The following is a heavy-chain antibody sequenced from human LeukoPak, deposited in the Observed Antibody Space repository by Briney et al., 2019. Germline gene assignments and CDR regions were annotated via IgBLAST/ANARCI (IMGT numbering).Heavy chain of an antibody. CDR3: ARGAVVILATHAFGI. CDR2: ISSSSSYI. Sequence: GGSLRLSCAASGFTFSSYSMNWVRQAPGKGLEWVSSISSSSSYIYYADSVKGRFTISRDNAKNSLYLQMNSLRAEDTAVYYCARGAVVILATHAFGIWGQGTMVTVSS. D-gene: IGHD2-15*01. CDR1: GFTFSSYS. V-gene: IGHV3-21*01. J-gene: IGHJ3*02.